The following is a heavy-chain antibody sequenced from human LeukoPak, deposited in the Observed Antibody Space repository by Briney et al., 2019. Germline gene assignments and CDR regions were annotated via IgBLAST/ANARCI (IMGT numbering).Heavy chain of an antibody. CDR2: ISNNGGST. D-gene: IGHD6-19*01. V-gene: IGHV3-64*01. CDR3: ARESASSDWLFDF. Sequence: GGSLRLSCAASGFTFSSYAMHWVRQAPGKGLEYVSAISNNGGSTYYANSVKGRFIISRDNSKNTLYLQMGSLRGEDMAMYYCARESASSDWLFDFWGQGTLVTVSS. CDR1: GFTFSSYA. J-gene: IGHJ4*02.